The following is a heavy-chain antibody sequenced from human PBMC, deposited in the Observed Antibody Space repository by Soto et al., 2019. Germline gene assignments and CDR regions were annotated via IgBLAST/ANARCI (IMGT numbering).Heavy chain of an antibody. D-gene: IGHD2-15*01. CDR2: ISAYNGNT. Sequence: ASVKVSCKASGYTFTSYGISWVRQAPGQGLEWMGWISAYNGNTNYAQKLQGRVTMTTDTSTSTAYMELRSLRSDDTAVDYCARDLYCSGGSCYPGFDYWGQGTLVTVSS. V-gene: IGHV1-18*01. CDR1: GYTFTSYG. J-gene: IGHJ4*02. CDR3: ARDLYCSGGSCYPGFDY.